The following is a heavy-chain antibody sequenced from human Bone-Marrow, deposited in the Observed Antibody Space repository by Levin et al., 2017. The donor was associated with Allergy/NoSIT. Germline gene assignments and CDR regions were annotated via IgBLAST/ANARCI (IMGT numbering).Heavy chain of an antibody. J-gene: IGHJ3*02. CDR3: ARVGAATRDFDI. CDR2: IHYSGST. V-gene: IGHV4-59*01. D-gene: IGHD6-25*01. Sequence: PSETLSLTCTVSGGSISGFYWTWIRQPPGKGLEWIGYIHYSGSTNYSPSLKSRVTISLDTSKNQFSLNLSAVSAADTAVYYCARVGAATRDFDIWGQGTMVTVSS. CDR1: GGSISGFY.